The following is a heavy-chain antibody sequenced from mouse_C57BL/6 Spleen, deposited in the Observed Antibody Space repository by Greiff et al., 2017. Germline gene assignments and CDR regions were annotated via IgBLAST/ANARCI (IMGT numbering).Heavy chain of an antibody. V-gene: IGHV1-26*01. CDR3: ARAGDDYDGFAY. CDR1: GYTFTDYY. Sequence: VQLQQSGPELVKPGASVKISCKASGYTFTDYYMNWVKQSHGKSLEWIGDINPNNGGTSYNQKFKGKATLTVDKSSSTAYMELRSLTSEDSAVYYCARAGDDYDGFAYWGQGTLVTVSA. CDR2: INPNNGGT. J-gene: IGHJ3*01. D-gene: IGHD2-4*01.